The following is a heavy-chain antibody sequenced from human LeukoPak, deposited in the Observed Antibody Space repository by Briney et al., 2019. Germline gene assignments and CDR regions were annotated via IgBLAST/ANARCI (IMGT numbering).Heavy chain of an antibody. J-gene: IGHJ6*02. Sequence: PSETLSLTCTVSGGSISSSSYYWGWIRQPPGKGLEWIGSIYYSGSTYYNPSLKSRVTISVDTSKNQFSLKLSSVTAADTAVYYCAREEGRGSSWYFDHKYYYGMDVWGQGTTVTVSS. CDR3: AREEGRGSSWYFDHKYYYGMDV. CDR2: IYYSGST. D-gene: IGHD6-13*01. CDR1: GGSISSSSYY. V-gene: IGHV4-39*07.